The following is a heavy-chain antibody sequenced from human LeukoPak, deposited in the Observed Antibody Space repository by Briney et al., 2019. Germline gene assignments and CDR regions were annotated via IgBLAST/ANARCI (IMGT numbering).Heavy chain of an antibody. V-gene: IGHV3-21*04. CDR2: ISSSSVYI. D-gene: IGHD6-13*01. CDR3: CETRGGDYSSSWYRPGPAVYGMDV. CDR1: GFTFSTYS. Sequence: GGSLRLSCAASGFTFSTYSMTWVRQAPGKGLEWVSSISSSSVYIYQADSVKGRFTISRDNAKNSLYLQMNSLRAEDTAVYYCCETRGGDYSSSWYRPGPAVYGMDVWGQGTAVTVSS. J-gene: IGHJ6*02.